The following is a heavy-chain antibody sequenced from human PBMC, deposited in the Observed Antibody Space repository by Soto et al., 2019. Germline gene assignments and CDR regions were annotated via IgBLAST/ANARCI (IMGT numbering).Heavy chain of an antibody. D-gene: IGHD3-9*01. Sequence: SVKVSCKASGGTFSSYAISWVRQAPGQGLEWMGGIIPIFGTANYAQNFQGRVTITADESTGTAYIELSSLRSEDTAVYYCASNYYDILTGSRILYYYGMDVWGQGTTVTVSS. J-gene: IGHJ6*02. V-gene: IGHV1-69*13. CDR2: IIPIFGTA. CDR1: GGTFSSYA. CDR3: ASNYYDILTGSRILYYYGMDV.